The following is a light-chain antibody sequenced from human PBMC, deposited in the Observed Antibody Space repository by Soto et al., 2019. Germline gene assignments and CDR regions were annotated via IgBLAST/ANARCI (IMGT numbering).Light chain of an antibody. Sequence: DIQMTQSPSSLSASVGDRVTITCRASQSISSYLNWYQQKPGKAPKLLIYAASSLQSGVPPRFSGSGSGTDFTLTISSXQPEDFATYYCRQSYSTAITFGQGTRLEIK. J-gene: IGKJ5*01. V-gene: IGKV1-39*01. CDR3: RQSYSTAIT. CDR2: AAS. CDR1: QSISSY.